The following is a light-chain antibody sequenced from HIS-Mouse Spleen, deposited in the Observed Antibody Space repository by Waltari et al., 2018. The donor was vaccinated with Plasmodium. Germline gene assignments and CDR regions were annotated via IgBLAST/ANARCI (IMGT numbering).Light chain of an antibody. J-gene: IGKJ2*01. CDR3: QQYYSTPYT. CDR1: QRVLYISNNKNY. Sequence: DIVMTQSPDSLAVSLGERATINCQSSQRVLYISNNKNYLAWYQQKPGQPPKLLIYWASTRESGVPDRFSGSGSGTDFTLTISSLQAEDVAVYYCQQYYSTPYTFGQGTKLEIK. V-gene: IGKV4-1*01. CDR2: WAS.